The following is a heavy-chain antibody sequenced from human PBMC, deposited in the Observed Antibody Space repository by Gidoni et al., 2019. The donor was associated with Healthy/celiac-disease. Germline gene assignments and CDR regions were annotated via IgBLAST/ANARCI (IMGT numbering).Heavy chain of an antibody. D-gene: IGHD6-6*01. V-gene: IGHV1-3*01. CDR2: INAGNGNT. CDR1: GETFTSNA. CDR3: ARVVLDGSSSQVPRYYYYYGMDV. J-gene: IGHJ6*02. Sequence: QVQLVQSGAEVRKPGASVKVACKASGETFTSNAMHWVRPAPGQRLEWMGWINAGNGNTKYSQKFQGRVTITRDTSASTAYMELSSLRSEDTAVYYCARVVLDGSSSQVPRYYYYYGMDVWGQGTTVTVSS.